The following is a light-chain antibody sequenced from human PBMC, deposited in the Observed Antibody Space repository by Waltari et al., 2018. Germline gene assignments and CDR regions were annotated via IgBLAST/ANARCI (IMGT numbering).Light chain of an antibody. CDR3: QQFSIYPIT. CDR2: AAS. V-gene: IGKV1-9*01. CDR1: QGIGSS. J-gene: IGKJ4*01. Sequence: DIQLTQYPPFLSASAGAGVTLTCRASQGIGSSVTWYQLNAAKAPTLLIYAASTLQAGVPSRFSASGSGTDFTLTISSVQPEDFAIYYCQQFSIYPITFGGGTKVEVK.